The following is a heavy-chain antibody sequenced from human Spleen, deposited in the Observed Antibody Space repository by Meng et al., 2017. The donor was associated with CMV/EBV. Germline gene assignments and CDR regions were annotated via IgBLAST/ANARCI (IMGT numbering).Heavy chain of an antibody. Sequence: SGGSISRGGYDWSWIRQPPGKGLEWIGYSYYSGSTYYNPSLKSRVTIAVDKSKNQFSLKLSSVTAADTAVYYCARAHGDNYYYGMDVWGQGTTVTVSS. CDR1: GGSISRGGYD. V-gene: IGHV4-30-4*01. CDR3: ARAHGDNYYYGMDV. D-gene: IGHD4-17*01. J-gene: IGHJ6*02. CDR2: SYYSGST.